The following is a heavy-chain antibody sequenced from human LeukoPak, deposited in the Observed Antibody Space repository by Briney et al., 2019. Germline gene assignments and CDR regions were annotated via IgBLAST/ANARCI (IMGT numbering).Heavy chain of an antibody. Sequence: ASVKVSCKASGYTFTTYYIHWVRQAPGQGLEWMGIINPTGGSTTYAQKFQGRVTMTRDTSTSTVYMELSSLRSEDTAVYYCARVLDYGSASGAFDIWGQGTMVTVSS. D-gene: IGHD3-10*01. V-gene: IGHV1-46*01. CDR3: ARVLDYGSASGAFDI. J-gene: IGHJ3*02. CDR2: INPTGGST. CDR1: GYTFTTYY.